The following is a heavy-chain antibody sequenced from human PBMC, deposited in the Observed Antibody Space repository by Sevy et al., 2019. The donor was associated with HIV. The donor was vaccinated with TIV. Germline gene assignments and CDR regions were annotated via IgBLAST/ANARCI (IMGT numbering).Heavy chain of an antibody. CDR1: GFTFSSYS. V-gene: IGHV3-21*01. D-gene: IGHD6-13*01. CDR3: ARDRESSSWPNRFAP. CDR2: ISSSSSYI. Sequence: GGSLRLSCAAAGFTFSSYSMNWVRQAPGKGLEWVSSISSSSSYIYYADSVKGRFTISRDNAKNSLYLQMNSLRAADTAVYYCARDRESSSWPNRFAPWGQGTLVTVSS. J-gene: IGHJ5*02.